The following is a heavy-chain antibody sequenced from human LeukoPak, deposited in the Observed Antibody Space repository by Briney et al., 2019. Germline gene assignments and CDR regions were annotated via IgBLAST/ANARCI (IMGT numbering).Heavy chain of an antibody. CDR1: GGSISSSSYY. V-gene: IGHV4-39*07. Sequence: SETLSLTCTVSGGSISSSSYYWGWIRQPPGKGLEWIGSISNSGSAYYNPSLKSRVTISVDTSNNQFSLKLSSVTAADTAVYYCATTTIRLGYWGQGTLVTVSS. CDR2: ISNSGSA. CDR3: ATTTIRLGY. D-gene: IGHD1-26*01. J-gene: IGHJ4*02.